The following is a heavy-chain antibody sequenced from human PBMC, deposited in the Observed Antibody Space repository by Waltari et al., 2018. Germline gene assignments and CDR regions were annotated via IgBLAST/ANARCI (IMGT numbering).Heavy chain of an antibody. V-gene: IGHV1-8*03. J-gene: IGHJ2*01. D-gene: IGHD4-17*01. CDR3: ARGQDYGDPYWYFDL. CDR2: MNPNSGNT. CDR1: GYSFTRYD. Sequence: QVQLVQSGDEVKKSGAAVTVSCKVSGYSFTRYDINWLRQETGQGLEWMGWMNPNSGNTVYAQKFQGRVTITRNTSISTAYMELSSLRSEDTAVYYCARGQDYGDPYWYFDLWGRGTLVTVSS.